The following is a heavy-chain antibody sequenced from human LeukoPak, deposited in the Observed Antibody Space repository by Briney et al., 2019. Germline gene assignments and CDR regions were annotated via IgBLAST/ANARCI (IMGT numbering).Heavy chain of an antibody. V-gene: IGHV6-1*01. CDR3: VRGGSGRGYGMDV. Sequence: SQTLSLTCAISGDSVSGNSATWNWIRQSPSRGLEWLGRTYYRSKWYNDYAASVKSRITINSDTSKSQFSLQLNSVTAEDTAMYYCVRGGSGRGYGMDVWGQGTTVTVSS. D-gene: IGHD6-19*01. CDR2: TYYRSKWYN. CDR1: GDSVSGNSAT. J-gene: IGHJ6*02.